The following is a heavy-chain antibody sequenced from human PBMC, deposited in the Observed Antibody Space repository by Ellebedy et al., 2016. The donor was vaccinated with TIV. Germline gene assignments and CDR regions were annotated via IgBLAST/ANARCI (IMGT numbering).Heavy chain of an antibody. J-gene: IGHJ4*02. Sequence: GGSLRLSCAASGFNFTSYAMSWFRQAPGRGLEWVSVISGSGGSTYYADSVKGRFTISRDNSKNTLYLQMSSLRAEDTAIYYCARAQWLIPNSWGQGTLVTVSS. CDR2: ISGSGGST. CDR1: GFNFTSYA. V-gene: IGHV3-23*01. CDR3: ARAQWLIPNS. D-gene: IGHD6-19*01.